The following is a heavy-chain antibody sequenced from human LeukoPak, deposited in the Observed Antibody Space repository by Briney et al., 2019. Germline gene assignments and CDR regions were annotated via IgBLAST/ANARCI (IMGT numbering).Heavy chain of an antibody. CDR3: ARHPERYSYFDY. Sequence: SETLSLTCTVSGGSISSSSYYWGWLRQPPGKGLEWIGSIYYSGSAYYNPSLKSRVTMSVDTSKNQFSLRLSSVTAADTAVYSCARHPERYSYFDYWGQGTPVTVSS. J-gene: IGHJ4*02. V-gene: IGHV4-39*01. D-gene: IGHD5-18*01. CDR2: IYYSGSA. CDR1: GGSISSSSYY.